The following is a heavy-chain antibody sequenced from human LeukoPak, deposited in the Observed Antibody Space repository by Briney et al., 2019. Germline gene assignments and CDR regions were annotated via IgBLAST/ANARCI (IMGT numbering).Heavy chain of an antibody. CDR3: ARDSAWNYLDY. V-gene: IGHV3-30*03. CDR1: GFTFSRHG. CDR2: ISNDGSTK. D-gene: IGHD1-26*01. Sequence: GGSLRLSCAPSGFTFSRHGMHWVRQAPGKGLEWVAIISNDGSTKYYAHSVEGRFTISRDNSKNTLYLQMDSLRAEDTAVYYCARDSAWNYLDYWGQGTLVTVSS. J-gene: IGHJ4*02.